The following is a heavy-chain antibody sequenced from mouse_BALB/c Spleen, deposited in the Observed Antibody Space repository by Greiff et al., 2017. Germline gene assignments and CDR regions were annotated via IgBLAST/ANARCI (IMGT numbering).Heavy chain of an antibody. CDR2: ISSGSSTI. D-gene: IGHD1-1*01. J-gene: IGHJ4*01. V-gene: IGHV5-17*02. Sequence: EVKLQESGGGLVQPGGSRKLSCAASGFTFSSFGMHWVRQAPEKGLEWVAYISSGSSTIYYADTVKGRFTISRDNPKNTLFLQMTSLRSEDTAMYYCARDGYGSPYAMDYWGQGTSVTVSS. CDR3: ARDGYGSPYAMDY. CDR1: GFTFSSFG.